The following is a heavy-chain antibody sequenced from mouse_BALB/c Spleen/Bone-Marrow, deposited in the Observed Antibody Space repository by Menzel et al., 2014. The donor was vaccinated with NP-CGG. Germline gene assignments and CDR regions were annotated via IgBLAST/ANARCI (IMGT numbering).Heavy chain of an antibody. CDR2: INPSNGRT. Sequence: QVQLQQPGAELVKPGASVKLSCKASGYTFTSYWMHWVKQRPGQGLEWIGEINPSNGRTNYNEKFKSKATLTVDKSSSTAYMQLSSLTSEDSAVYYRAPYCYGSSYGFYWYFDVWGAGTTVTVSS. CDR1: GYTFTSYW. V-gene: IGHV1S81*02. CDR3: APYCYGSSYGFYWYFDV. J-gene: IGHJ1*01. D-gene: IGHD1-1*01.